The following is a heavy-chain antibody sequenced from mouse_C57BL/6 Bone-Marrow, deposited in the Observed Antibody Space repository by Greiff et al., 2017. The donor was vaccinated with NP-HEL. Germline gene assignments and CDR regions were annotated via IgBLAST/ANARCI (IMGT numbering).Heavy chain of an antibody. CDR1: GFTFSNYW. CDR3: TGGVLRRGWFAY. J-gene: IGHJ3*01. V-gene: IGHV6-3*01. CDR2: IRLKSDNYAT. Sequence: EVKVEESGGGLVQPGGSMKLSCVASGFTFSNYWMNWVRQSPEKGLEWVAQIRLKSDNYATHYAESVKGRFTISRDDSKSSVYLQMNNLRAEDTGIYYCTGGVLRRGWFAYWGQGTLVTVSA. D-gene: IGHD2-12*01.